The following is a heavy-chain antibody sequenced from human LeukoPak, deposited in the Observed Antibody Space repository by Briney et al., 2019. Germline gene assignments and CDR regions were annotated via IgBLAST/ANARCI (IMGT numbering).Heavy chain of an antibody. D-gene: IGHD3-22*01. Sequence: PGRSLRLSCAASGFSFSNYHMHWVRQAPGKGLEYVSGISTNGGPPYYPNSVKGRFTISRDNTKNTLYLQMGSLRSDDTAVYYCAAPGGYYDSSGYYYWGQGTLVTVSS. J-gene: IGHJ4*02. CDR2: ISTNGGPP. V-gene: IGHV3-64*01. CDR1: GFSFSNYH. CDR3: AAPGGYYDSSGYYY.